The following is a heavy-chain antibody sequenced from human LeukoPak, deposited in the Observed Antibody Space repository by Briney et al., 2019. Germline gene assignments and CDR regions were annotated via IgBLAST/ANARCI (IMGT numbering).Heavy chain of an antibody. CDR3: ARDGYVDY. J-gene: IGHJ4*02. CDR1: GYSISSGYY. CDR2: IYHSGST. Sequence: SATLSLTCTVSGYSISSGYYWGWIRQPPGKGLEWIGSIYHSGSTYYNPSLKSRVTISVDTSKNQFSLKLSSVTAADTAVYYCARDGYVDYWGQGTLVTVSS. V-gene: IGHV4-38-2*02.